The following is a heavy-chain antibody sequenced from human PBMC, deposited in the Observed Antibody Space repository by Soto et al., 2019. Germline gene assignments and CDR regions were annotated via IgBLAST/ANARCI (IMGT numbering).Heavy chain of an antibody. Sequence: QVQLQESGPGLVKPSETLSLTCNVSGASISSSSYYWALIRQTPGKGLEWIGSIFYTGIAYTNPSLESRVTVSVDTSKNQFSLRLSSVTAADAGVYYCARRHRVTALGTIDHWGQGTLVTVSS. CDR2: IFYTGIA. CDR1: GASISSSSYY. J-gene: IGHJ4*02. V-gene: IGHV4-39*01. CDR3: ARRHRVTALGTIDH. D-gene: IGHD6-13*01.